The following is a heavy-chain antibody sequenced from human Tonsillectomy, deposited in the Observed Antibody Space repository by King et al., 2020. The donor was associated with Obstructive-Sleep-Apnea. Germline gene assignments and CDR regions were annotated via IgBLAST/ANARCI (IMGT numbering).Heavy chain of an antibody. Sequence: QVQLQESGPGLVKPSETLSLTCVVSGGSISGYFWSWIRQSPGKGLEWIGDIHYTGITNYNPSLKSRVTMSVDTSKNQFSLTLNSVTAAATAIYYCATFGSCHGGGCYYAYWVQGTLVTVSS. D-gene: IGHD2-15*01. V-gene: IGHV4-59*01. CDR2: IHYTGIT. J-gene: IGHJ4*02. CDR3: ATFGSCHGGGCYYAY. CDR1: GGSISGYF.